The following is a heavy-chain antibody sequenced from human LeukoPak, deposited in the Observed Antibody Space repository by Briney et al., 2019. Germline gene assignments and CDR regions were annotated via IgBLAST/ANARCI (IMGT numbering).Heavy chain of an antibody. CDR2: MYSGVNA. Sequence: GGSLRLSCAASGFTFSSYAMSWVRQAPGKGLEWVSLMYSGVNAYYADSVKGRFTISRDHSKNTLYLQMNSLRAEDTAVYYCAGATGLLYPFVFWGQGTLVTVPS. J-gene: IGHJ4*02. D-gene: IGHD3-3*01. CDR3: AGATGLLYPFVF. CDR1: GFTFSSYA. V-gene: IGHV3-23*03.